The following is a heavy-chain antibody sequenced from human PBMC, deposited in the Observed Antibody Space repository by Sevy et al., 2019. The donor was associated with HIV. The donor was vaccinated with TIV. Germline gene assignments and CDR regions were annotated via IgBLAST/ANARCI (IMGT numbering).Heavy chain of an antibody. CDR2: IKRDGSER. J-gene: IGHJ6*02. Sequence: GGSLRLSCAASGFTFSNYWMTWVRQAPGKGLEWVANIKRDGSERYYLASVKGRFTISRDNAKKSRYLQMNSLTAEETAVYYCARDCNSASCLWGLDVWGQGTTVTVSS. CDR3: ARDCNSASCLWGLDV. V-gene: IGHV3-7*03. D-gene: IGHD1-26*01. CDR1: GFTFSNYW.